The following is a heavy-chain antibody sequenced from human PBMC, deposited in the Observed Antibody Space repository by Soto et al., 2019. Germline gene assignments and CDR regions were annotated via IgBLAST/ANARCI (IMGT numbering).Heavy chain of an antibody. CDR3: ARGYSSGWFQVGAFDI. CDR2: INSDGSST. D-gene: IGHD6-19*01. J-gene: IGHJ3*02. Sequence: PXESLRLSCAASGFTFSSYWMHWVRQAPGKGLVWVSRINSDGSSTSYADSVKGRFTISRDNAKNTLYLQMNSLRAEDTAVYYCARGYSSGWFQVGAFDIWGQGTMVTVSS. CDR1: GFTFSSYW. V-gene: IGHV3-74*01.